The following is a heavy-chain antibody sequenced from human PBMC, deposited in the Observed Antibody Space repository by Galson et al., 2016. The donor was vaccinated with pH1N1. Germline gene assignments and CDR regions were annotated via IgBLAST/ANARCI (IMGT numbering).Heavy chain of an antibody. Sequence: PALVKPTQTLTLTCTFSGFSFTTTGVYVGWIRQPPGKAREWLAVIYWDGDKCYSPSLENRVTIAQVTSKNQVVLTVSNMSPGDTATYYCAHGPYSSSSVGDWGYWGQGTPVSVSS. D-gene: IGHD6-6*01. V-gene: IGHV2-5*02. J-gene: IGHJ4*02. CDR3: AHGPYSSSSVGDWGY. CDR2: IYWDGDK. CDR1: GFSFTTTGVY.